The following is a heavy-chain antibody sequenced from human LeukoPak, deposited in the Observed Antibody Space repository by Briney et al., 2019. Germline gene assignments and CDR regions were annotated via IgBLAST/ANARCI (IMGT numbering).Heavy chain of an antibody. V-gene: IGHV3-21*01. Sequence: PGGSLRLSCAASGFTFSSYSMNWVRQAPGKGLEWVSSISSSSSYIYYADSVKGRFTISRDNAKNSLYLQMNSLRAEDTAVYYCASQRNGYSGYDYTGLADYWGQGTLVTVSS. CDR3: ASQRNGYSGYDYTGLADY. D-gene: IGHD5-12*01. J-gene: IGHJ4*02. CDR2: ISSSSSYI. CDR1: GFTFSSYS.